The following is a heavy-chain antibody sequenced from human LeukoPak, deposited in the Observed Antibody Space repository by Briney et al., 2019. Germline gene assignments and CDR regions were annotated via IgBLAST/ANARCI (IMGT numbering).Heavy chain of an antibody. J-gene: IGHJ5*02. CDR3: ARENPGMNWLDP. Sequence: PSETLSLTCAVYGGSFSGYYWSWIRQPPGKGLEWIGEINHSGSTNYNPSLKSRVTISVDTSKNQFSLKLSSVTAADTAVYYCARENPGMNWLDPWGQGTLVTVSS. V-gene: IGHV4-34*01. CDR2: INHSGST. CDR1: GGSFSGYY.